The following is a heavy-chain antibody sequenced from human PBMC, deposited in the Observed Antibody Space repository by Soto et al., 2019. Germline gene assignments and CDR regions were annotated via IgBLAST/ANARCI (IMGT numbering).Heavy chain of an antibody. CDR3: AREYCSGGSCYFADY. CDR1: GFTVSSNY. Sequence: EVQLVESGGGLVQPGGSLRLSCAASGFTVSSNYMSWVRQAPGKGLEWVSVIYSGGSTYYADSVKGRFTISRDNSKNPLYLQMNSLRAEDTGVYYCAREYCSGGSCYFADYWGQGTLVTVSS. CDR2: IYSGGST. D-gene: IGHD2-15*01. V-gene: IGHV3-66*01. J-gene: IGHJ4*02.